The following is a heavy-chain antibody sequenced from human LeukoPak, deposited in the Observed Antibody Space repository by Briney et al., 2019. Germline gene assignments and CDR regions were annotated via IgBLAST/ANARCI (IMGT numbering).Heavy chain of an antibody. V-gene: IGHV4-61*02. D-gene: IGHD3-10*01. CDR3: ARLKYYYGSGIYYNAYFDY. CDR1: GGSISSGSYY. J-gene: IGHJ4*02. CDR2: IYTSGST. Sequence: PSETLSLTCTVSGGSISSGSYYWSWIRQPAGKGLEWIGRIYTSGSTNYNPSLKSRVTISVDTSKNQFPLKLNSVTAADTAVYYCARLKYYYGSGIYYNAYFDYWGQGTLVTVSS.